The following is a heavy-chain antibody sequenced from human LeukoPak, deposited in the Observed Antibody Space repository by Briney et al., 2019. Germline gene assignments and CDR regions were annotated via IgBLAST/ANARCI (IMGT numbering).Heavy chain of an antibody. CDR3: ARERYSSYEANAFDI. J-gene: IGHJ3*02. V-gene: IGHV1-18*01. Sequence: ASVKVSCKASGYTLTSYGLSWVRQAPGLGLEWMASISAYNSYTNYAQNVQGRVTLTTDTSTSTAYMELRSLRSDDTALYYCARERYSSYEANAFDIWGQGTMVTVSS. D-gene: IGHD4-11*01. CDR2: ISAYNSYT. CDR1: GYTLTSYG.